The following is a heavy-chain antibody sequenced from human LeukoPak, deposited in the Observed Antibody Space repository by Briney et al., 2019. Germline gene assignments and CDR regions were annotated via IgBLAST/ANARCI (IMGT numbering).Heavy chain of an antibody. CDR1: GYTFTSYG. J-gene: IGHJ5*02. CDR3: ARDGLTGTTGDWFDP. Sequence: ASVKVSCKASGYTFTSYGISWVRQAPGQGLEWMGWISAYNGNTNYAQKLQGRVSMTTDTSTGTAYMELRSLRSDDTAVYYCARDGLTGTTGDWFDPWGQGTLVTVSS. V-gene: IGHV1-18*01. CDR2: ISAYNGNT. D-gene: IGHD1-7*01.